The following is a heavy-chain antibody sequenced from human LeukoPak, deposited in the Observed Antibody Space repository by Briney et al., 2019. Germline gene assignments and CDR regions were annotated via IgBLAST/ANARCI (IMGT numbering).Heavy chain of an antibody. CDR2: IYYSGST. J-gene: IGHJ4*02. V-gene: IGHV4-59*01. Sequence: SETLSLTCAVYGGSFSGYYWSWIRQPPGKGLEWIGYIYYSGSTNYNPSLKSRVTISVDTSKNQFSLKLSSVTAADTAVYYCARRDSSSWHSFDYWGQGTLVTVSS. D-gene: IGHD6-13*01. CDR1: GGSFSGYY. CDR3: ARRDSSSWHSFDY.